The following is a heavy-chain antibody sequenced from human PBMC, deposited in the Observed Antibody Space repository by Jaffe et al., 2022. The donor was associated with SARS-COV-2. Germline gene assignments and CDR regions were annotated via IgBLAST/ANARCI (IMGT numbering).Heavy chain of an antibody. CDR3: AKFGHGYNPDVFDL. D-gene: IGHD5-12*01. V-gene: IGHV3-23*04. Sequence: QLAESGGGSVQSGGSLRLSCVVSGFAVDNYAMGWVRQAPGKGLEWVSGITEYGGTTYYADSVKGRFTISRDTSKNTVFLQLNSLRAEDTALYYCAKFGHGYNPDVFDLWGQGTMVAVAS. CDR2: ITEYGGTT. J-gene: IGHJ3*01. CDR1: GFAVDNYA.